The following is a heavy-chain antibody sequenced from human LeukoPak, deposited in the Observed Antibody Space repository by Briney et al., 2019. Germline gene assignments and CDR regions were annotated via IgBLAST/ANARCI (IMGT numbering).Heavy chain of an antibody. CDR1: GFIFRDLA. J-gene: IGHJ3*02. CDR3: SRNSGTLTGWPFDI. D-gene: IGHD5-12*01. V-gene: IGHV3-49*03. CDR2: IRTKTYSQTT. Sequence: GGSLRLSCTASGFIFRDLAMSWFRQAPGKGLEWVGFIRTKTYSQTTEFAASVKGRFTISRDDSTSIAYLQMNSLKTEDTAVYYCSRNSGTLTGWPFDIWGQGTMVTVSS.